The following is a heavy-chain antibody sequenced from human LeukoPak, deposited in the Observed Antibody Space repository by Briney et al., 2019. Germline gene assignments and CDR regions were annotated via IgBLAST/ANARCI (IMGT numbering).Heavy chain of an antibody. CDR3: TRAGGYSSGRNGWNLDL. CDR2: TYYRSKWYS. V-gene: IGHV6-1*01. CDR1: GDSVSSNSAA. D-gene: IGHD6-19*01. Sequence: SQTLSLTCAISGDSVSSNSAAWNWIRQSPSRGLEWLGRTYYRSKWYSDYAVSVKGRVIINSDTSKNQVSLQLNSVTPEDTAVYYCTRAGGYSSGRNGWNLDLWGRGTRVIVSS. J-gene: IGHJ2*01.